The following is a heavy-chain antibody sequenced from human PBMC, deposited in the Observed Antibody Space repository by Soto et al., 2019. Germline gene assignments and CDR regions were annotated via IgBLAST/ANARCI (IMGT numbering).Heavy chain of an antibody. Sequence: ASVKVSCKASGGTFSSYAISWVRQAPGQGLEWMGGIIPIFGTANYAQKFQGRVTITADESTSTAYMELSSLRSEDTAVYYCARVVDYYDSSGYTYYYYGMDVWGQGTMVTVSS. D-gene: IGHD3-22*01. V-gene: IGHV1-69*13. J-gene: IGHJ6*02. CDR1: GGTFSSYA. CDR3: ARVVDYYDSSGYTYYYYGMDV. CDR2: IIPIFGTA.